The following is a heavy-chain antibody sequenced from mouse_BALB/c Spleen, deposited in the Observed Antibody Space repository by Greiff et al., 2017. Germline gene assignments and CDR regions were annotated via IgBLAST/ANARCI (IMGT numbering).Heavy chain of an antibody. V-gene: IGHV5-6-4*01. J-gene: IGHJ2*01. Sequence: EVQGVESGGGLVKPGGSLKLSCAASGFTFSSYTMSWVRQTPEKRLEWVATISSGGSYTYYPDSVKGRFTISRDNAKNTLYLQMSSLKSEDTAMYYCTRGTTEDYWGQGTTLTVSS. CDR1: GFTFSSYT. CDR2: ISSGGSYT. CDR3: TRGTTEDY. D-gene: IGHD1-1*01.